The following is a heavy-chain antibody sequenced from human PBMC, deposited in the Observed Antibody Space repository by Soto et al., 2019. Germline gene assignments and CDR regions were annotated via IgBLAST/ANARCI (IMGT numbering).Heavy chain of an antibody. D-gene: IGHD5-12*01. Sequence: QVHLVQSGVEVKTPGASVKVSCQASGYTFFTYDITWVRQAPGQGLEWMGWISTYSGATKYAQQFQGRVTMTTGTATTTAYLELRSLRSDDTCVCDCARHHGPTTSENGFDPWGQGTLVTVSS. J-gene: IGHJ5*02. CDR1: GYTFFTYD. CDR2: ISTYSGAT. CDR3: ARHHGPTTSENGFDP. V-gene: IGHV1-18*01.